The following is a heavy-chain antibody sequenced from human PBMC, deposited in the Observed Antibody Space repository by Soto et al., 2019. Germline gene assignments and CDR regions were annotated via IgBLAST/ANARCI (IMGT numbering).Heavy chain of an antibody. V-gene: IGHV5-51*01. J-gene: IGHJ6*02. CDR2: IYPGDSDT. CDR1: GYSFINYW. D-gene: IGHD5-18*01. Sequence: PGESLKISCKGSGYSFINYWIGWVRQMPGKGLEWMGIIYPGDSDTRYSPSFQGQVTISADKSISTAYLQWSSLKASDTAMYYCARSLGSSYKGYYYYGLDVWGQGTTLTVSS. CDR3: ARSLGSSYKGYYYYGLDV.